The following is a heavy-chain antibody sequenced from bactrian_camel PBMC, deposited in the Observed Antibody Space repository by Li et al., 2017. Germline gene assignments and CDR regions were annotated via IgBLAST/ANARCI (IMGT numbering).Heavy chain of an antibody. CDR3: ATKSTYRGRFLTGLSYNY. Sequence: QVQLVESGGGSVPVGGSLRLSCVSSVGYVFSSHCMGWFLQAPGKEREGVPALNIDGKTTYADSVKGRFTISQDSAKNTLYLQMNSLKTEDTAVYYCATKSTYRGRFLTGLSYNYWGQGTQVTVS. V-gene: IGHV3S53*01. CDR1: GYVFSSHC. CDR2: LNIDGKT. J-gene: IGHJ4*01.